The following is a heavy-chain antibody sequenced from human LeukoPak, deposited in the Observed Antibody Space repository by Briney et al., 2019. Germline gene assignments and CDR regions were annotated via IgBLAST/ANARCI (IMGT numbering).Heavy chain of an antibody. CDR2: MNSDGSRT. CDR3: ARGPDYGGPL. V-gene: IGHV3-74*01. Sequence: PGGSLRLSCAASGFTFTNYWMHWVRQAPGKGLVWVSRMNSDGSRTSYADSVKGRFTISRDNAKNTLYLQMNSLRAEDTAVYYCARGPDYGGPLRGQGTLVTVSP. D-gene: IGHD4-23*01. J-gene: IGHJ4*02. CDR1: GFTFTNYW.